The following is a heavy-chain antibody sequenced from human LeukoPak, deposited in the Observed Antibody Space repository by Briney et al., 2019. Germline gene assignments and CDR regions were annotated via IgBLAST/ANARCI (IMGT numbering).Heavy chain of an antibody. CDR3: ARALTYYDILTGYFESYYYYGMDV. CDR1: GFTFSSYA. V-gene: IGHV3-23*01. Sequence: GGSLRLSCAASGFTFSSYAMSWVRQAPGKGLEWVSAISGSGGSTYYADSVKGRFTISRDNAKNSLYLQMNSLRAEDTAVYYCARALTYYDILTGYFESYYYYGMDVWGQGTTVTVSS. J-gene: IGHJ6*02. D-gene: IGHD3-9*01. CDR2: ISGSGGST.